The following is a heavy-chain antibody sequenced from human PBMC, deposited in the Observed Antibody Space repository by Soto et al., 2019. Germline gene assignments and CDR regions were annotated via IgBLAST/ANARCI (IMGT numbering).Heavy chain of an antibody. CDR2: IYYSGST. V-gene: IGHV4-59*01. D-gene: IGHD1-7*01. Sequence: SETLSLTCTVSGGSISSYYWSWIRQPPGKGLEWIGYIYYSGSTNYNPSLKSRVTISVDTSKNQFSLKLSSVTAADTAVYYCARVEVNNWNYVGWFDPWGQGTLVTVSS. CDR1: GGSISSYY. J-gene: IGHJ5*02. CDR3: ARVEVNNWNYVGWFDP.